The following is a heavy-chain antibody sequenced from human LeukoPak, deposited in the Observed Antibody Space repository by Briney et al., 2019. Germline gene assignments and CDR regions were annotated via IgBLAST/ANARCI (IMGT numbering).Heavy chain of an antibody. CDR2: ISYDGSNK. V-gene: IGHV3-30-3*01. CDR3: VREVHYYYDSSGYLDY. Sequence: GRSLRLSCAASGFTFSSYAMHWVRQAPGKGLEWVAVISYDGSNKYYADSVKGRFTISRDNSKNTLYLQMNSLRAEDTAVYYCVREVHYYYDSSGYLDYWGQGTPVTVSS. D-gene: IGHD3-22*01. CDR1: GFTFSSYA. J-gene: IGHJ4*02.